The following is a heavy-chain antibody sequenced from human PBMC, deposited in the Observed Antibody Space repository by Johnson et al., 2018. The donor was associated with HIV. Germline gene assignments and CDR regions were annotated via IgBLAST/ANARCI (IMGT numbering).Heavy chain of an antibody. V-gene: IGHV3-66*01. Sequence: VQLVESGGGLVQPGGSLRLSCAASGFSVSNYYMSWVRQAPGKGLEWVSVLFSDGTTYYADSVKGRFTISRDNSKNTLFLQMNSLRAEDTAVYYCGGDWGTRGWDDAFDIWGQGTMVTVSS. CDR2: LFSDGTT. D-gene: IGHD3-16*01. CDR1: GFSVSNYY. CDR3: GGDWGTRGWDDAFDI. J-gene: IGHJ3*02.